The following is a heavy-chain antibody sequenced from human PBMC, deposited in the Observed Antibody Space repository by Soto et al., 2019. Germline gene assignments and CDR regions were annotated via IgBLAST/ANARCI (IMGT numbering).Heavy chain of an antibody. D-gene: IGHD4-17*01. CDR1: GYTFTNYG. V-gene: IGHV1-18*01. CDR2: ISAYKGNT. CDR3: ARDLGDYGDYHFDY. Sequence: ASVKVSCKASGYTFTNYGITWVRQAPGQGLEWMGWISAYKGNTKYAQKVQGRVTMTTDTSASTAYMELRSLRSDDTAVYYCARDLGDYGDYHFDYWGQGTLVTVSS. J-gene: IGHJ4*02.